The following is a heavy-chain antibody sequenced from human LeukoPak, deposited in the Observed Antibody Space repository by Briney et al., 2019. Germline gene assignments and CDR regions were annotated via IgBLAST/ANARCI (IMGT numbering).Heavy chain of an antibody. Sequence: PGGSLRLSCAASGFTFSDYYMSWIRQAPGKGLEWVSYISSSGSTIYYADSVKGRFTISRDNAKNSLYLQMNSLRAEDTAVYYCARGKDHIVVVTATEVDYWGQGTLVTVSS. D-gene: IGHD2-21*02. CDR1: GFTFSDYY. CDR3: ARGKDHIVVVTATEVDY. CDR2: ISSSGSTI. J-gene: IGHJ4*02. V-gene: IGHV3-11*04.